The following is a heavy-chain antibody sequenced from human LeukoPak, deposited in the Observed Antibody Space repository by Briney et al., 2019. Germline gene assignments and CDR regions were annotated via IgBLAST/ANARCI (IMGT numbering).Heavy chain of an antibody. CDR2: IIPIFGTA. J-gene: IGHJ4*02. D-gene: IGHD2-2*01. CDR1: GGTFSSYA. V-gene: IGHV1-69*13. Sequence: ASVKVSCKASGGTFSSYAISWVRQAPGQGLEWMGGIIPIFGTANYAQKFQGRVTITADESTSTAYMELSSLRSEDTAVYYCARESCSSTSCYAGGFDYWGQGTLVTVSS. CDR3: ARESCSSTSCYAGGFDY.